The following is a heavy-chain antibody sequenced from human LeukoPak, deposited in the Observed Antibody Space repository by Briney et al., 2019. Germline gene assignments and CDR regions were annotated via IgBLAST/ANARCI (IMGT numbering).Heavy chain of an antibody. D-gene: IGHD3-22*01. CDR2: ISHDGDNN. CDR1: GFTFSSCG. J-gene: IGHJ4*02. V-gene: IGHV3-30*19. CDR3: AREYTSGYYRTFDY. Sequence: PGGSLRLSCAASGFTFSSCGMHWVRQAPGKGLEWVAIISHDGDNNYYADSVKGRFTISRDNSKDTLYLQMNSLRAEDSAVYYCAREYTSGYYRTFDYWGQGTVVTVSS.